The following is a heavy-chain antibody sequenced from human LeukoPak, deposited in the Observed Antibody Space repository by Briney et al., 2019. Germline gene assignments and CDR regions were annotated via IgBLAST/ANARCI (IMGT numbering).Heavy chain of an antibody. CDR1: GASISSGSYY. J-gene: IGHJ4*02. D-gene: IGHD2-15*01. CDR2: IYTSGST. CDR3: ARAGYCSGGSCYRGPST. V-gene: IGHV4-61*02. Sequence: SETLSLTCTVSGASISSGSYYWSWIRQPAGKGLEWIGRIYTSGSTNYNPSLKSRVTISVDTSKNQFSLKLSSVTAADTAVYYCARAGYCSGGSCYRGPSTWGQGTLVTVSS.